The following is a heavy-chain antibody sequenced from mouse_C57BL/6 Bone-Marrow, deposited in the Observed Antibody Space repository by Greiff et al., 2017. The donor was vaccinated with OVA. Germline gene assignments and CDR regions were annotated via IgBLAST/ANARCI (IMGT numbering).Heavy chain of an antibody. CDR3: ARDALTGTRYFDV. V-gene: IGHV7-1*01. CDR1: GFTFSDFY. D-gene: IGHD4-1*01. Sequence: EVQGVESGGGLVQSGRSLRLSCATSGFTFSDFYMEWVRQAPGKGLEWIAASRNKANDYTTEYSASVKGRFIVSRDTSQSILYLQMNALRAEDTAIYYCARDALTGTRYFDVWGTGTTVTVSS. J-gene: IGHJ1*03. CDR2: SRNKANDYTT.